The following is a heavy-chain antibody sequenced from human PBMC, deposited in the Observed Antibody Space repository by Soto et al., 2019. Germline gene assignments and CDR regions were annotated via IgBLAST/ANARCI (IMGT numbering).Heavy chain of an antibody. CDR1: GYTLTELS. V-gene: IGHV1-24*01. CDR3: ATTRSGWYVGGAVEMHYFDY. Sequence: QVQLVQSGAEVKKPGASVKVSCKVSGYTLTELSMHWVRQAPGKGLERMGGFDPEDGETMYAQKVQGRVTMTEDTSTDTAYMELSSLRSEDTAVYYCATTRSGWYVGGAVEMHYFDYWGQGTLVTVSS. D-gene: IGHD6-19*01. J-gene: IGHJ4*02. CDR2: FDPEDGET.